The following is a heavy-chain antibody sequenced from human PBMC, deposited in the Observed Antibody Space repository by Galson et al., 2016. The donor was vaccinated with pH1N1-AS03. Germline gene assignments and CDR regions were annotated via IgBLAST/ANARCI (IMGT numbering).Heavy chain of an antibody. V-gene: IGHV1-2*06. CDR3: ATPQSLKVGATSALDR. D-gene: IGHD1-26*01. CDR1: GYTFSAYY. Sequence: SVKVSCKASGYTFSAYYMHWVRQAPGQGLEWLGRINSKNGDTDYAPKFRDRLTMTRDTSITTAYLELRSLTSGETALYYCATPQSLKVGATSALDRWGRGTLVTVTS. J-gene: IGHJ2*01. CDR2: INSKNGDT.